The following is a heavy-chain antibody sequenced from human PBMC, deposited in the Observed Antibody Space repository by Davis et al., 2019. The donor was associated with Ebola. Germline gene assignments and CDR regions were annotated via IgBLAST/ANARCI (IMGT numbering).Heavy chain of an antibody. Sequence: ASVKVSCKASGYTFTSYGISGVRQAPGQGLEWLGIINPSGGSTSYAQKFQGRVTMTRDTSTSTVYMELSSLRSEDTAVYYCARDATRYSYGCSYWGQGTLVTVSS. CDR2: INPSGGST. CDR1: GYTFTSYG. J-gene: IGHJ4*02. V-gene: IGHV1-46*01. D-gene: IGHD5-18*01. CDR3: ARDATRYSYGCSY.